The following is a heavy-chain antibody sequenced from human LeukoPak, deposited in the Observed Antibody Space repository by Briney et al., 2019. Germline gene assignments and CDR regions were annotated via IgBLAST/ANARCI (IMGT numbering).Heavy chain of an antibody. Sequence: GGSLRLSCAGSGFSFSNYWMTWVRQAPGEGLEWVANIKQDGSGKYYVDSVKGRFTISRDNAKNSLYLQMNSLRAEDTAVYYCATVPAGHYFDYWGQGTLVIVSS. CDR3: ATVPAGHYFDY. V-gene: IGHV3-7*01. CDR1: GFSFSNYW. D-gene: IGHD2-2*01. CDR2: IKQDGSGK. J-gene: IGHJ4*02.